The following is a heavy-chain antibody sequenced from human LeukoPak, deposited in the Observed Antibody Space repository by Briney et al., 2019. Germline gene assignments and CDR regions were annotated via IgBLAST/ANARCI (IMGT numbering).Heavy chain of an antibody. V-gene: IGHV3-30*18. J-gene: IGHJ4*02. CDR1: GFTFSNYG. D-gene: IGHD2-15*01. CDR3: AKDAVVLVAAKYFDY. Sequence: PGGSLRLSCAASGFTFSNYGMHWVRQAPGKGLEWVAVISYDGSNKYYADSVKGRFTISRDSSKNTLYLQMNSLRAEDTAVYYCAKDAVVLVAAKYFDYWGQGTLVTVSS. CDR2: ISYDGSNK.